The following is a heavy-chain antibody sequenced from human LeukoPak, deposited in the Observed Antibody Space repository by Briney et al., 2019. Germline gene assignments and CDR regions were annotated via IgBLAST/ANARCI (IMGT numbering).Heavy chain of an antibody. Sequence: ASVKVSCKASGYTFTSYDINWVRQATGQGLEWMGWMNPNSGNTGYTQKFQGRVTMTRNTSISTAYMELSSLRSDDTAVYYCARGPLLRYFDWLSYYYYYGMDVWGQGTTVTVSS. D-gene: IGHD3-9*01. CDR1: GYTFTSYD. V-gene: IGHV1-8*01. CDR2: MNPNSGNT. J-gene: IGHJ6*02. CDR3: ARGPLLRYFDWLSYYYYYGMDV.